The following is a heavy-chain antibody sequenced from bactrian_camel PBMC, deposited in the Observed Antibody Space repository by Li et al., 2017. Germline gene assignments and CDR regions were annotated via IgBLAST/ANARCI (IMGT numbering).Heavy chain of an antibody. D-gene: IGHD4*01. CDR3: ATRAVATPSA. CDR2: IFSGGDGA. J-gene: IGHJ6*01. CDR1: GSTYTNSD. V-gene: IGHV3S40*01. Sequence: DVQLVESGGGLVQPGGSLTLSCAASGSTYTNSDMAWVRQGPGKGLEWVSRIFSGGDGAYSADSVKGRFTISRDNAKNTLYLQMNSLKTEDTAEYYCATRAVATPSAWGQGTQVTVS.